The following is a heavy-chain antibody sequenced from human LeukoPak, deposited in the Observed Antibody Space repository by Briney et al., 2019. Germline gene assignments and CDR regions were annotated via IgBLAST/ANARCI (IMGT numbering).Heavy chain of an antibody. Sequence: SEILSLTCTVSGGSISSYYWSWIRQPAGKGLEWIGRIYTSGSTNHNPSLKSRVTMSVDTSKNQFSLKLSSVTAADTAVYYCARVQYDFWSGYPVRDAFDIWGQGTLVTVSS. CDR1: GGSISSYY. D-gene: IGHD3-3*01. CDR3: ARVQYDFWSGYPVRDAFDI. J-gene: IGHJ4*02. V-gene: IGHV4-4*07. CDR2: IYTSGST.